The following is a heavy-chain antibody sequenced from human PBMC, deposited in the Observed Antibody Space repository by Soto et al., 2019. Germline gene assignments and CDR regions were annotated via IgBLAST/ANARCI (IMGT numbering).Heavy chain of an antibody. V-gene: IGHV3-33*01. Sequence: QVQLVESGGGVVQPGRSLRLSCAASGFTFSSYGMHWVRQAPGKGLEWVAVIWYDGSNKYYADSVKGRFTISRDNSKNTLYVQMNSLRAEDTAVYYCARERGGYDGYFDDWGQGTLVTVSS. D-gene: IGHD5-12*01. CDR3: ARERGGYDGYFDD. CDR1: GFTFSSYG. J-gene: IGHJ4*02. CDR2: IWYDGSNK.